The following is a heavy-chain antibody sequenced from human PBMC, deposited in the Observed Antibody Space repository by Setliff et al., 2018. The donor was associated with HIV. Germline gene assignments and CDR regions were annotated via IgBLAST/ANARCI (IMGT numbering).Heavy chain of an antibody. CDR1: GYSISNTGHY. D-gene: IGHD4-17*01. CDR3: ARHKTHDYDGNSVYFDF. J-gene: IGHJ4*02. CDR2: IYHTGDT. Sequence: PSETLSLTCVVSGYSISNTGHYWGWIRQPPGKGLEWIGSIYHTGDTYDNPSLKNRVTISRDTSKDRLSLNLRSVAAADTAIYYCARHKTHDYDGNSVYFDFWGQGILVTVSS. V-gene: IGHV4-38-2*01.